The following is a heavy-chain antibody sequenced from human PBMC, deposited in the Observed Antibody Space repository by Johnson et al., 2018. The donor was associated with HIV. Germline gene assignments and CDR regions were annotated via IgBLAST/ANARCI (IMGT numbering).Heavy chain of an antibody. J-gene: IGHJ3*02. V-gene: IGHV3-23*04. CDR2: IGGSGGRT. D-gene: IGHD2-21*02. CDR3: AKASDGTWQHAFDI. CDR1: GFTFSTYA. Sequence: EQLVESGGGLVQPGGSLRLSCAASGFTFSTYAMNWVRQAPGKGLEWVSGIGGSGGRTYYPDSVTGRFTISRDNSKNTLYLQMNSLRAEDTAVYYCAKASDGTWQHAFDIWGQGTMVTVSS.